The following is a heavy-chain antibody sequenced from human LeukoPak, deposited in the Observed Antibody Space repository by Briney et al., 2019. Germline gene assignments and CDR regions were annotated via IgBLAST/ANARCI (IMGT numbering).Heavy chain of an antibody. V-gene: IGHV4-34*01. CDR2: INHSGST. Sequence: SETLSLTCAVYGGSFSGYSWSWIRQPPGKGLEWIGEINHSGSTNYNPSLKSRVTISVDTSKNQFSLKLSSVTAADTAVYYCACGDYVWGSYRYMALDYWGQGTLVTVSS. CDR1: GGSFSGYS. J-gene: IGHJ4*02. CDR3: ACGDYVWGSYRYMALDY. D-gene: IGHD3-16*02.